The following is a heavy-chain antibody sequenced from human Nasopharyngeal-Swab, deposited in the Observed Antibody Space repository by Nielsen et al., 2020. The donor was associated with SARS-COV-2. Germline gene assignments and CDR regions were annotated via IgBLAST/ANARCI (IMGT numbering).Heavy chain of an antibody. Sequence: GESLKISCAASGFTFSSYSMSWVRQAPGKGLEWVSSISSSSSYIYYADSVKGRFTISRDNAKNSLYLQMNSLRAEDTAVYYCARDCGSGGSCYPHWGQGTLVTVSS. D-gene: IGHD2-15*01. CDR3: ARDCGSGGSCYPH. V-gene: IGHV3-21*01. J-gene: IGHJ4*02. CDR2: ISSSSSYI. CDR1: GFTFSSYS.